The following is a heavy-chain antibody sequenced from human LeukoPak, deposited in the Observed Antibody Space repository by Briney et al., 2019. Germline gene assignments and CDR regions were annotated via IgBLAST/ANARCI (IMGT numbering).Heavy chain of an antibody. V-gene: IGHV3-33*01. Sequence: PGESLRLSCAASGFTFSTYVMHWVRQTPGKGLEWVAFMWHDGSIGYYEDSVKGRFTISRDSSKNSLYLQMNSLRVEDTAVYYCARGRIDRRSMIGDYWGQGTLVTVSS. CDR2: MWHDGSIG. D-gene: IGHD3-10*02. J-gene: IGHJ4*02. CDR1: GFTFSTYV. CDR3: ARGRIDRRSMIGDY.